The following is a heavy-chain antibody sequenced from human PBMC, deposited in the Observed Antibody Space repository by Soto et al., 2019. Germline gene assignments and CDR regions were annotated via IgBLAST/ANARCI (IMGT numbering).Heavy chain of an antibody. D-gene: IGHD2-2*01. CDR1: GFTFSSYG. CDR3: AKGWGIVPAASFDY. CDR2: ISYDGSNK. J-gene: IGHJ4*02. Sequence: QVQLVESGGGVVQPGRSLRLSCAASGFTFSSYGMHWVRQAPGKGLEWVAVISYDGSNKYYADSVKGRFTISRDNSKNTLYLQMSSLRAEDTAVYYCAKGWGIVPAASFDYWGQGTLVTVSS. V-gene: IGHV3-30*18.